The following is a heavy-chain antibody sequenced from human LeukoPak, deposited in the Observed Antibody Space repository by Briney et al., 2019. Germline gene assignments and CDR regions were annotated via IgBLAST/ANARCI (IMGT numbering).Heavy chain of an antibody. D-gene: IGHD6-19*01. CDR1: GFTFSSNW. CDR3: TRDQTLSGSGPHFGD. CDR2: INMDGTTT. Sequence: PGGSLRLSCAASGFTFSSNWMHWVRQTPGKGLLWVSRINMDGTTTTYADSVKGRFTISRDNAKNTLYLRMNSLTVEDTAVYYCTRDQTLSGSGPHFGDWGQGTLVTVSS. V-gene: IGHV3-74*01. J-gene: IGHJ4*02.